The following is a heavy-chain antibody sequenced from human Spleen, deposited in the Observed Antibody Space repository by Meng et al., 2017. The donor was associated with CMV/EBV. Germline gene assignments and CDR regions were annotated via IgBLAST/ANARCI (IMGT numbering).Heavy chain of an antibody. V-gene: IGHV4-31*03. CDR2: IYYSGST. CDR3: AMYSSSWYWWFDP. J-gene: IGHJ5*02. Sequence: LRLSCTVSGASIGTGTYYWGWIRQPPGKGLEWIGYIYYSGSTNYNPSLKSRVTISVDTSKNQFSLKLSSVAAADTAVYYCAMYSSSWYWWFDPWGQGTLVTVFS. D-gene: IGHD6-13*01. CDR1: GASIGTGTYY.